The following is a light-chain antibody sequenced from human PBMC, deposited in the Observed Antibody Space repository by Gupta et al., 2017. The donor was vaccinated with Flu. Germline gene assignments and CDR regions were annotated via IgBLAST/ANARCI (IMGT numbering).Light chain of an antibody. J-gene: IGLJ3*02. Sequence: QSVLTQPPSASGTAGQMITSSCSGNKSNVGTNTVRWYQLLPGTAPKLLIYSHHQRPSGVPHRFSGSWSGTSASLAISGLQSEDEGDYYCATWDDSLNCGVFGGGTRLTVL. V-gene: IGLV1-44*01. CDR1: KSNVGTNT. CDR3: ATWDDSLNCGV. CDR2: SHH.